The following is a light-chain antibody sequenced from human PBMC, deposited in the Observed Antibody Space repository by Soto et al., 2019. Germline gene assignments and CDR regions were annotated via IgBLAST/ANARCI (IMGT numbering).Light chain of an antibody. Sequence: QSVLTQPPSGSGAPGQGVTISCTWTNSNLGAGYDVHWYQQLPGAAPKLVIFGNRNRAPGVPERFSGSKSGTSASLAITGRQAEDEADYYCQAYDYSLTAFVFGGGTKLTV. CDR2: GNR. V-gene: IGLV1-40*01. CDR3: QAYDYSLTAFV. CDR1: NSNLGAGYD. J-gene: IGLJ3*02.